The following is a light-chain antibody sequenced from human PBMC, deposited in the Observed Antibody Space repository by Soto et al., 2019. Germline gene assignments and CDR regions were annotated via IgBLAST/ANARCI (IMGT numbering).Light chain of an antibody. V-gene: IGKV1-39*01. CDR1: QSISSY. CDR3: QQSYSTLVT. CDR2: AAS. J-gene: IGKJ1*01. Sequence: DIQMTQSPSSLSASVGDRVTITCRASQSISSYLNWYQQKPGKAPKLLIYAASSLQSGVPSSFRGSGSGTDFTLTISTLQPEDFATYYCQQSYSTLVTFGQGTKVEIK.